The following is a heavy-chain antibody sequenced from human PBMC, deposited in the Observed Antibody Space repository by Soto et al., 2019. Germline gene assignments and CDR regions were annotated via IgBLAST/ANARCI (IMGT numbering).Heavy chain of an antibody. V-gene: IGHV3-30-3*01. D-gene: IGHD1-26*01. CDR3: ARDFVIVGATRGSD. CDR2: ISYDGSNK. CDR1: GFTFSSYA. J-gene: IGHJ4*02. Sequence: QVQLVESGGGVVQPGRSLRLSCAASGFTFSSYAMHWVRQAPGKGLEWVAVISYDGSNKYYAVSVKGRFTISRDNSKNTLYLQMNSLRAEDTAVYYCARDFVIVGATRGSDWGQGTLVTVSS.